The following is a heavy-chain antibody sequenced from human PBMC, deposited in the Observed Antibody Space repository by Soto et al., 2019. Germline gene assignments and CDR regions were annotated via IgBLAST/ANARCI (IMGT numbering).Heavy chain of an antibody. CDR2: TYYRSKWYN. V-gene: IGHV6-1*01. J-gene: IGHJ6*02. CDR1: GDSVSINSAA. Sequence: SQTLSLTCAISGDSVSINSAAWNWIRQSPSRGLECLGRTYYRSKWYNDYAVSVKSRITITPDTSKNQFSLQLNSVTPEDTAVSYCARDLVTIFGVVIGYYYYGMDVRGQGTTVTVSS. CDR3: ARDLVTIFGVVIGYYYYGMDV. D-gene: IGHD3-3*01.